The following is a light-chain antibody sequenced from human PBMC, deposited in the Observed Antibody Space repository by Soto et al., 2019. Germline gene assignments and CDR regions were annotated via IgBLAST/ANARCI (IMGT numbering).Light chain of an antibody. CDR2: DAS. Sequence: EIVLTQSPATLSVSPGERATLSCRASQSLSSNLAGYQQKPGHAPRLLIYDASTRATGIPARFSGSRSGTEFTLTISSLQSEDSAVYYCLQYIHWRTFGQWTKGEIK. CDR3: LQYIHWRT. CDR1: QSLSSN. V-gene: IGKV3-15*01. J-gene: IGKJ1*01.